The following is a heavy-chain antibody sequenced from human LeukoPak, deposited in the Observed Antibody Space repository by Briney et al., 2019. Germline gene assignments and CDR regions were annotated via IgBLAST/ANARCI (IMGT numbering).Heavy chain of an antibody. Sequence: GGSLRLSCAASGFTVSSNYMSWVRQAPGKGLEWVSVIYSGGSTYYADSVKGRFTISRDNSKNTLYLQMNSLRAEDTAVYYCAKDRYYYDSSGYYSALYYYYGMDVWGQGTTVTVSS. V-gene: IGHV3-66*01. CDR3: AKDRYYYDSSGYYSALYYYYGMDV. CDR2: IYSGGST. CDR1: GFTVSSNY. D-gene: IGHD3-22*01. J-gene: IGHJ6*02.